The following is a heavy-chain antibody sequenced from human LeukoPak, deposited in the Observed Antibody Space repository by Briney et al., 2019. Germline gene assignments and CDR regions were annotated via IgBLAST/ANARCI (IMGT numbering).Heavy chain of an antibody. CDR1: GGSISSGGYC. D-gene: IGHD4-17*01. CDR2: IYYSGST. Sequence: SSETLSLTCTVSGGSISSGGYCWSWIRQHPGKGLEWIGYIYYSGSTYYNPSLKSRVTISVDTSKNQFSLKLSSVTAADTAVYYCARVDYGDYRIDYWGQGTLVTVSS. V-gene: IGHV4-31*03. J-gene: IGHJ4*02. CDR3: ARVDYGDYRIDY.